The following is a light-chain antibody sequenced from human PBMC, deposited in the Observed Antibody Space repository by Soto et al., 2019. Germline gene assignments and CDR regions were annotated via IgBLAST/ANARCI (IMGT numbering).Light chain of an antibody. Sequence: EIVLTQSPGTLSLSPGERATLSCRASQSVSSSYLAWYQQKPGQAPRLLIYGASSRATGIPDRFSGSGSGTDFTLTLSRLEPEDFAVYYCQQYGSSPPITFGHGTRLEIK. V-gene: IGKV3-20*01. J-gene: IGKJ5*01. CDR1: QSVSSSY. CDR3: QQYGSSPPIT. CDR2: GAS.